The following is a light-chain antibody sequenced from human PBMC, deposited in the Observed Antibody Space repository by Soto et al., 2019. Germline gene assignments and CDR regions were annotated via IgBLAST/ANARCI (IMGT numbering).Light chain of an antibody. V-gene: IGKV3-15*01. CDR2: GAS. CDR1: QNINSN. J-gene: IGKJ1*01. CDR3: HQYHNWPPWT. Sequence: EIVMTQSPATLSVSPGEGATLSCRASQNINSNLAWYHQKPGQAPRLLIYGASTRATGIPVRFSGSGSGTEFTLTISSLQSEDFAVYYCHQYHNWPPWTFGQGTKVEIK.